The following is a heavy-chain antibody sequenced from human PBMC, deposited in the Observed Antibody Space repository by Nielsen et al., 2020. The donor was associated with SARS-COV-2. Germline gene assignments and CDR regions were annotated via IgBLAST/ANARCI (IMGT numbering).Heavy chain of an antibody. CDR2: IRSKTNNYET. CDR3: KHYYDMDV. V-gene: IGHV3-73*01. J-gene: IGHJ6*02. CDR1: GFTFGDAI. Sequence: GGSLRLSCAASGFTFGDAIIHWVRQASGKGLEWVGRIRSKTNNYETSYAASVKGRFIISRDKSKNMAYLQMNSLKTDDTAVYYCKHYYDMDVWGQGTTVTVSS.